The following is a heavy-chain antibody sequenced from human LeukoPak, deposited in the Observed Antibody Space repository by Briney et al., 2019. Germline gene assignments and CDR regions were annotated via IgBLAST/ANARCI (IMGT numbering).Heavy chain of an antibody. CDR2: LIPTLGIT. Sequence: ASVKVSCKASGATFSTYAITWVRQAPGQGLEWMGRLIPTLGITTYAQSVQGRVSITADRSLTAAYLELTRLTSDDTAVYYYARVFVSSGRNYNYYGVDVWGQGTLVTVSS. CDR3: ARVFVSSGRNYNYYGVDV. J-gene: IGHJ4*02. V-gene: IGHV1-69*04. D-gene: IGHD5-24*01. CDR1: GATFSTYA.